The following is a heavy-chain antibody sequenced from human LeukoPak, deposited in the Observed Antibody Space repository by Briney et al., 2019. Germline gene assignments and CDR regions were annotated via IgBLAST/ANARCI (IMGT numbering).Heavy chain of an antibody. CDR1: GGSISSSSYY. J-gene: IGHJ5*02. V-gene: IGHV4-39*01. CDR2: IYYSGST. Sequence: PSETLSLTCTVSGGSISSSSYYWGWIRQPPGKGLEWIGSIYYSGSTYYNPSLKSRVTISVDTSKNQFSLKLSSVTAADTAVYYCAGHVLYTMIVSRFDPWGQGTLVTVSS. CDR3: AGHVLYTMIVSRFDP. D-gene: IGHD3-22*01.